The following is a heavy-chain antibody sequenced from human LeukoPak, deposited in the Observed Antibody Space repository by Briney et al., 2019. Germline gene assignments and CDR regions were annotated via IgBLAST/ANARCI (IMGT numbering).Heavy chain of an antibody. J-gene: IGHJ4*02. CDR3: ARDILTYGTSVTRDFDY. CDR1: GFTFSDHY. CDR2: ISGSNNYT. V-gene: IGHV3-11*05. D-gene: IGHD3-9*01. Sequence: GGSLRLSCAASGFTFSDHYMSWIRQAPGKGLEWVSYISGSNNYTNYADSVRGRFSISGDNAKNSLYLQMNSLRAEDTAVYYCARDILTYGTSVTRDFDYWGQGILVTVSS.